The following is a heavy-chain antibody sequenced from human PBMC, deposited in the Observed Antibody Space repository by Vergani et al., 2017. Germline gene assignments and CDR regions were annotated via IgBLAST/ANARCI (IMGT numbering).Heavy chain of an antibody. J-gene: IGHJ6*03. Sequence: QVQLQESGPGLVKPSETLSLTCTVSGGSISSYYWSWIRQPPGKGLEWIGYIYYSGSTNYNPSLKSRVTISVDTSKNQFSLKLSSVTAADTAVYYCAREGVDYYDSSGYYYYMDVWGKGTTVTVSS. CDR3: AREGVDYYDSSGYYYYMDV. V-gene: IGHV4-59*01. CDR1: GGSISSYY. D-gene: IGHD3-22*01. CDR2: IYYSGST.